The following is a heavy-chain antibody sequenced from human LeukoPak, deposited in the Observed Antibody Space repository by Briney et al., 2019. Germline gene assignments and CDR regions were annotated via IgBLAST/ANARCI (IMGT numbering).Heavy chain of an antibody. CDR2: ISDSGGST. CDR1: GFTFSIFA. Sequence: GGSLRLSCAASGFTFSIFAMSWVRQAPGKGLEWVSAISDSGGSTYYADSVKGRFTISRDNSKNTLYLQMNGLRAEDTALYYCGRRHAPRVWGQGTLVTVSS. V-gene: IGHV3-23*01. J-gene: IGHJ4*02. CDR3: GRRHAPRV.